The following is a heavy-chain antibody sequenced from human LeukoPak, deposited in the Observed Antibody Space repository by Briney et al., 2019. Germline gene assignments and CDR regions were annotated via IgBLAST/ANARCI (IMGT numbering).Heavy chain of an antibody. D-gene: IGHD3-22*01. CDR3: ATHGGGITMITDY. V-gene: IGHV1-2*02. J-gene: IGHJ4*02. CDR1: GYTFTGYY. Sequence: EASVKVSCKASGYTFTGYYMHWVRQAPGQGLEWMGWINPNSGGTNYAQKFQGRVTMTRDTSISTAYMELSRLRSDDTAVYYCATHGGGITMITDYWGQGTLVTVSS. CDR2: INPNSGGT.